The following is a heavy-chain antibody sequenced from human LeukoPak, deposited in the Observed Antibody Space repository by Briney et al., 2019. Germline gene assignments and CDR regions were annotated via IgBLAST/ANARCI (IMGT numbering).Heavy chain of an antibody. D-gene: IGHD3-10*01. Sequence: ASVKVSCKASGYTFTSYDINWVRQATGQGLEWMGWMNPNSGGTNYAQKFQGRVTMTRDTSISTAYVELSRLRSDDTAVYYCARDMVRGDGWFAPWGQGTLVTVSS. CDR3: ARDMVRGDGWFAP. V-gene: IGHV1-2*02. CDR1: GYTFTSYD. J-gene: IGHJ5*02. CDR2: MNPNSGGT.